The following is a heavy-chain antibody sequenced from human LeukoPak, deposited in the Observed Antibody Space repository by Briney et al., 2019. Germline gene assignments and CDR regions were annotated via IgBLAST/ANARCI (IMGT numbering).Heavy chain of an antibody. J-gene: IGHJ5*02. CDR3: ARDHAGGYDFSNWFDP. D-gene: IGHD3-3*01. Sequence: SVKVSXKASGGTFSSYTISWVRQAPGQGLEWMGRIIPILGIANYARKFQGRVTITADKSTSTAYMELSSLRSEDTAVYYCARDHAGGYDFSNWFDPWGQGTLVTVSS. CDR1: GGTFSSYT. CDR2: IIPILGIA. V-gene: IGHV1-69*04.